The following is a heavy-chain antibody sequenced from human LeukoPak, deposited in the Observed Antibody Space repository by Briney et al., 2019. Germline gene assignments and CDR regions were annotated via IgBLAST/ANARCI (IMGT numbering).Heavy chain of an antibody. Sequence: GGSLRLSCAASGFTFSDYYMSRIRQAPGKGLEWVSYISSSGSTIYYADSVKGRFTISRDNAKNSLYLQMNSLRAEDTAVYYCARGASYAHTSHNWFDPWGQGTLVTVSS. CDR3: ARGASYAHTSHNWFDP. D-gene: IGHD1-26*01. V-gene: IGHV3-11*01. CDR1: GFTFSDYY. J-gene: IGHJ5*02. CDR2: ISSSGSTI.